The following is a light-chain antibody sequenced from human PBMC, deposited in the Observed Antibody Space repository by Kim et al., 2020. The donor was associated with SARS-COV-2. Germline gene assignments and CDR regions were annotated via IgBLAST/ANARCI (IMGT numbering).Light chain of an antibody. Sequence: ASVKRTCTRRSGHSRDVITWHQQQPEKGPRYLMKLNSDGSHSKGDGIPDRFSGSISGAERYLTSSCLQSEDEADYYCQIRGTGPRVFGGGTQLTVL. CDR2: LNSDGSH. V-gene: IGLV4-69*01. CDR1: SGHSRDV. CDR3: QIRGTGPRV. J-gene: IGLJ3*02.